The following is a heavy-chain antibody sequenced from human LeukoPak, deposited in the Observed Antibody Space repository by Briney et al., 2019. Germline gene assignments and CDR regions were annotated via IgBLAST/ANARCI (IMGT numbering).Heavy chain of an antibody. Sequence: GGSLRLSCAASGFPFSDYGMYWVRRAPGKGLEWLAVISHDGHNKYYADSVKGRITISRDNSMNTLYLQMNSLRAEDTAVYYCAKVRWGSDNALDSWGQGPLVTGSS. CDR1: GFPFSDYG. J-gene: IGHJ4*02. V-gene: IGHV3-30*18. CDR3: AKVRWGSDNALDS. D-gene: IGHD3-16*01. CDR2: ISHDGHNK.